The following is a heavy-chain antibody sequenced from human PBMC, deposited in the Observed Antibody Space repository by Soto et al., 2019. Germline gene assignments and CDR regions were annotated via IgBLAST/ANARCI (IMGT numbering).Heavy chain of an antibody. CDR2: IYWDDDK. Sequence: KESGPTLVKPTQTLTLTCTFSGFSLSTTGVGVGWIRQPPGKALEWLALIYWDDDKRYSPSLKSRLTITKDTSKNQVVLIMTNMDPVDTATYYCARRPGINFYYGMDVWGQGTTVTVSS. V-gene: IGHV2-5*02. CDR1: GFSLSTTGVG. J-gene: IGHJ6*02. CDR3: ARRPGINFYYGMDV.